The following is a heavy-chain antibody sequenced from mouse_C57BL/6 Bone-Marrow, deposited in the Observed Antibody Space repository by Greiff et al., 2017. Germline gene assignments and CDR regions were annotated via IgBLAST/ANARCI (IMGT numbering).Heavy chain of an antibody. V-gene: IGHV1-26*01. CDR1: GYTFTDYY. CDR2: INPNNGGT. CDR3: AVYYGSSNYAMDY. J-gene: IGHJ4*01. Sequence: LVEPGASVKISCKASGYTFTDYYMNWVKQSHGKSLEWIGDINPNNGGTSYNQKFKGKATLTVDKSSSTAYMELRSLTSEDSAVYYCAVYYGSSNYAMDYWGQGTSVTVSS. D-gene: IGHD1-1*01.